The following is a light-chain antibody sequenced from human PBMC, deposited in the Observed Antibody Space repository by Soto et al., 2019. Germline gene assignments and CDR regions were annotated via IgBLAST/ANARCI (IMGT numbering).Light chain of an antibody. J-gene: IGLJ2*01. CDR2: DVT. V-gene: IGLV2-14*03. CDR1: SSDVGGYNY. Sequence: QSALTQPASVSGSPGQSITISCTGTSSDVGGYNYVSWYQHHPGKAPKLMIYDVTNRPSGVSDRFSGFKSGNTASLTISGLQAEDEADYYCSSYTNSGTVVFGGGTKLTVL. CDR3: SSYTNSGTVV.